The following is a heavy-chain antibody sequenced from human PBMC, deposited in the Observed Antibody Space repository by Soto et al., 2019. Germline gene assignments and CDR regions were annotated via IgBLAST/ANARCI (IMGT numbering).Heavy chain of an antibody. D-gene: IGHD3-22*01. J-gene: IGHJ4*02. Sequence: SETLSLAFAVYCGSFIGHYWIWILQPPGKGVECIGEINHSGSTNSNPSLKSRVTISVDTSKNQFSLKLSSVTAADTAVYYCARGISMIVEVQRDAPDKYYFDSWGQGTLVTSPQ. CDR1: CGSFIGHY. V-gene: IGHV4-34*01. CDR3: ARGISMIVEVQRDAPDKYYFDS. CDR2: INHSGST.